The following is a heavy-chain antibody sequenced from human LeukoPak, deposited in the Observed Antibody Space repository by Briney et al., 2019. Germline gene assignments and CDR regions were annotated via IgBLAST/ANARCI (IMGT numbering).Heavy chain of an antibody. D-gene: IGHD1-26*01. CDR1: GFTFSTYW. J-gene: IGHJ4*02. CDR2: IKQDGNDK. CDR3: ASRIVGTPDYFDY. Sequence: GGSLRLSCAASGFTFSTYWMSWVRQAPGKGLEWVANIKQDGNDKYYVDSVRGRFTISRDNAKNSLYLQINSLRVEDTAVYYCASRIVGTPDYFDYWGQGTLVTVSS. V-gene: IGHV3-7*01.